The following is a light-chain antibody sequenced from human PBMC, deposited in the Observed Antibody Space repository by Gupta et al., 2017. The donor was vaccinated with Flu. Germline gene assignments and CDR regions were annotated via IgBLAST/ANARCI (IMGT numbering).Light chain of an antibody. V-gene: IGKV6-21*01. Sequence: KEKVTITCRASQTMGSNLHWYQQKPGQSPNLLIKYASQSSSGVPSRFSGSGSGTDFTLTINSVEAEDAATYYCHQSSSLPITFGQGTRLEIK. CDR3: HQSSSLPIT. CDR2: YAS. J-gene: IGKJ5*01. CDR1: QTMGSN.